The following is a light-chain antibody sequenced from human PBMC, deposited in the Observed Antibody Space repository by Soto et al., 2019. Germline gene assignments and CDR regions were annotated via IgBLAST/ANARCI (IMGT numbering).Light chain of an antibody. Sequence: DIPLTQPPSSLSASVGDRVTITCRAHQTIPNSLNWYQQKLGKAPTLLIYAASSLQSGVPSRFSGSRSRTDFTHTISSLQSGDFASYYCQQSYRTPRTFGQGTKVDIK. CDR1: QTIPNS. CDR2: AAS. V-gene: IGKV1-39*01. CDR3: QQSYRTPRT. J-gene: IGKJ1*01.